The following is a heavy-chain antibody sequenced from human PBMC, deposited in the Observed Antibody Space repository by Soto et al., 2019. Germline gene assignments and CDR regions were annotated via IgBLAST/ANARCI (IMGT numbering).Heavy chain of an antibody. V-gene: IGHV4-39*01. CDR3: ARHGGYCSGGSCPPGY. J-gene: IGHJ4*02. CDR2: IYDSGST. D-gene: IGHD2-15*01. Sequence: QLQLQESGPGLVKSSETLSLTCTVSGGSISSSSYCWGWIRQPPGKGLEWIGSIYDSGSTYYNPSLKSRVTISVDTSKKQFSLKVSSVTAADTAVYYCARHGGYCSGGSCPPGYWGQGTLVTVSS. CDR1: GGSISSSSYC.